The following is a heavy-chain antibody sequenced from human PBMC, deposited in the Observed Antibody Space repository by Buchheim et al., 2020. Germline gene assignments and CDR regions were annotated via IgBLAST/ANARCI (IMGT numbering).Heavy chain of an antibody. D-gene: IGHD6-19*01. CDR1: GFTFSSYS. CDR3: ARGEGLIAVAGIAFDY. V-gene: IGHV3-48*01. CDR2: LSSSSSTI. Sequence: EVQLVESGGGLVQPGGSLRLSCAASGFTFSSYSMNWVRQAPGKGLEWVSYLSSSSSTIYYADSVKGRFTISSDNAKNSLYLQRNSLRAEDTAVYYCARGEGLIAVAGIAFDYWGQGTL. J-gene: IGHJ4*02.